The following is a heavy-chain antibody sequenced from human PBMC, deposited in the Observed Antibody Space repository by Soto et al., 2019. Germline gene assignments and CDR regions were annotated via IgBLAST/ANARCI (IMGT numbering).Heavy chain of an antibody. J-gene: IGHJ5*02. Sequence: KVSCKASGYTFTSYAMHWVRQMPGKGLEWMGRIDPRDSYIKYSPSFQGHVTISVDKSISTAYLQWSSLKASDTAMYYCARHGSIAATVENWFDPWGQGTLVTVS. CDR3: ARHGSIAATVENWFDP. V-gene: IGHV5-10-1*01. CDR1: GYTFTSYA. D-gene: IGHD6-13*01. CDR2: IDPRDSYI.